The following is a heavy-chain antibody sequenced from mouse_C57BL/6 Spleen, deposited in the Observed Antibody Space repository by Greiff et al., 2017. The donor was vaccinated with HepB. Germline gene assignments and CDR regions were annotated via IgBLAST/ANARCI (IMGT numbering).Heavy chain of an antibody. D-gene: IGHD1-1*01. J-gene: IGHJ2*01. CDR3: ARDPCISAVGATEYFDD. V-gene: IGHV5-17*01. Sequence: DVMLVESGGGLVKPGGSLKLSCAASGFTFSDYGMHWVRQAPEKGLEWVAYIRSGSSTIYYAETVKGRFTIARDNAKNPLFLQMTSLRSEDTAMYYCARDPCISAVGATEYFDDGGQGTTLTVAS. CDR1: GFTFSDYG. CDR2: IRSGSSTI.